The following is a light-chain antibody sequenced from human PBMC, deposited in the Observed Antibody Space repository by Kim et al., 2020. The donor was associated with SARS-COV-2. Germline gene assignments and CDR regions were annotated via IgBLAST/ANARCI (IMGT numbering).Light chain of an antibody. V-gene: IGLV3-21*04. Sequence: GKTAGITGGGNDIGSKSVHWYQKKPGQAAVLVIYYDSDRPSGSPERISGSKAGNTATLTISRVEAGDEADYYCQVWDSSSDHPVFGGGTQLNVL. CDR2: YDS. CDR1: DIGSKS. CDR3: QVWDSSSDHPV. J-gene: IGLJ3*02.